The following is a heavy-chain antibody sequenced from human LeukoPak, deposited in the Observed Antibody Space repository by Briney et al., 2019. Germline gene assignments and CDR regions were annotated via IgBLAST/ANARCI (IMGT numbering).Heavy chain of an antibody. Sequence: GASVKVSCKASGYTFTSYYMHWVRQAPGQGLEWMGIINPSGGSTSYAQKFQGRVTMTRDTSTSTVYMELSSLRSEDTAVYYCARDLGYCSSTSCPKAYDYYYYGMDVWGQGTTVTVSS. J-gene: IGHJ6*02. D-gene: IGHD2-2*01. CDR3: ARDLGYCSSTSCPKAYDYYYYGMDV. CDR1: GYTFTSYY. CDR2: INPSGGST. V-gene: IGHV1-46*01.